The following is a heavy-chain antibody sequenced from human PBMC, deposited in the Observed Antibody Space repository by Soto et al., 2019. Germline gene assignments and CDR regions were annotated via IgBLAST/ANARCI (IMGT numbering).Heavy chain of an antibody. CDR2: IYWDDYK. J-gene: IGHJ5*02. CDR3: AHIPNYYQYDWFDP. D-gene: IGHD3-16*01. CDR1: GFSLTTRGVG. Sequence: QITLKESGPTLVKPTQTLTLTCTSSGFSLTTRGVGVGWIRQPPGKALECLALIYWDDYKRYSPSLQSRLSITKDTSKNQVVLTMTNVDPVDTATYYCAHIPNYYQYDWFDPWGQGTLVSVS. V-gene: IGHV2-5*02.